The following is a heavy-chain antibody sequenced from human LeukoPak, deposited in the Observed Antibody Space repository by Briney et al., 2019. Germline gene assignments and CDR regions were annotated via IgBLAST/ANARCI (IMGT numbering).Heavy chain of an antibody. CDR3: ARPHPGIAAAGTLPVDY. CDR1: GYSFTSYW. D-gene: IGHD6-13*01. V-gene: IGHV5-51*01. Sequence: GESLKISCKGSGYSFTSYWIGWVRQMPGKSLEWMGIIYPGDSDTRYSPSFQGQVTISADKSISTAYLQWSSLKASDTAMYYCARPHPGIAAAGTLPVDYWGQGTLVTVSS. J-gene: IGHJ4*02. CDR2: IYPGDSDT.